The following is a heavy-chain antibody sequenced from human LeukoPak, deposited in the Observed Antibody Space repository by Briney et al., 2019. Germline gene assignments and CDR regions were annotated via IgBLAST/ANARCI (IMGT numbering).Heavy chain of an antibody. CDR3: ARDIKNGQLVLRYYYYGMDV. CDR2: IIPIFGTA. CDR1: GGTFSSYA. J-gene: IGHJ6*02. D-gene: IGHD6-13*01. Sequence: SVNVSCKASGGTFSSYAISWVRQAPGQGLEWMGGIIPIFGTANYAQKFQGRVTITADESTSTAYMELSSLRSEDTAVYYCARDIKNGQLVLRYYYYGMDVWGQGTTVTVSS. V-gene: IGHV1-69*13.